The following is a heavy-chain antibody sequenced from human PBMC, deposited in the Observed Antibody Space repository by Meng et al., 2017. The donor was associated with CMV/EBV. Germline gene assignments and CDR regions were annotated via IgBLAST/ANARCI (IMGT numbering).Heavy chain of an antibody. D-gene: IGHD3-3*01. J-gene: IGHJ6*02. Sequence: LSLTCAASGFTFSSYEMNWVRQAPGKGLEWVSYISSSGSTIYYADSVKGRFTISRDNAKNSLYLQMNSLRAEDTAVYYCARASYDFWSGYSPYYYYGMDVWGQGTTVTVSS. CDR1: GFTFSSYE. CDR2: ISSSGSTI. CDR3: ARASYDFWSGYSPYYYYGMDV. V-gene: IGHV3-48*03.